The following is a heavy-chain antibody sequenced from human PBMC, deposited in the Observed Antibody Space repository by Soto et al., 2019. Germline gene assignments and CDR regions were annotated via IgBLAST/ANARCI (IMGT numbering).Heavy chain of an antibody. J-gene: IGHJ4*02. V-gene: IGHV4-4*02. CDR1: GGSISSSNW. Sequence: SETLSLTCAVSGGSISSSNWWSWVRQPPGKGLELIGEIYHCGSTNFNPSLKSRVTISVDKSKNQFSLKLISVTAADTAVYYCATGYYDSSGYSGDYWGQGT. D-gene: IGHD3-22*01. CDR3: ATGYYDSSGYSGDY. CDR2: IYHCGST.